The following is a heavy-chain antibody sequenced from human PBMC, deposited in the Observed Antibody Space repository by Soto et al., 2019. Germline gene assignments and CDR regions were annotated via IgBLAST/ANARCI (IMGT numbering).Heavy chain of an antibody. CDR1: GFTFSSYG. CDR2: ISYDGSNK. D-gene: IGHD2-2*01. J-gene: IGHJ5*02. V-gene: IGHV3-30*18. Sequence: QVQLVESGGGVVQPGRSLRLSCAASGFTFSSYGMHWVRKAPGKGLEWVAVISYDGSNKYYADSVKGRFTISRDNSKNTLYLQMNSLRAEDTAVYYCAKEGCSSTSCYPTPYNWFDPWGQGTLVTVSS. CDR3: AKEGCSSTSCYPTPYNWFDP.